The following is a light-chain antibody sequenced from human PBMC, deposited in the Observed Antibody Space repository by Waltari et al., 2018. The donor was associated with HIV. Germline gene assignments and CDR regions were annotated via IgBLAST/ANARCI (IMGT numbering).Light chain of an antibody. CDR2: EVN. V-gene: IGLV2-8*01. CDR3: SSYAGSNNVV. CDR1: SSDVGDYAF. J-gene: IGLJ2*01. Sequence: QSALPQPPSASGSPGPSVPISCSGTSSDVGDYAFFSWYQQHPGKVPKLILYEVNKRPSGVPDRFSGSKSGHTASLTVSGLQADDEADYYCSSYAGSNNVVFGGGTKLTVL.